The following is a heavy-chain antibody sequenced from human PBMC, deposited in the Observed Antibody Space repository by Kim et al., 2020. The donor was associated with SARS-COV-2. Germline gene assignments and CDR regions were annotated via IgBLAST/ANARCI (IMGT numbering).Heavy chain of an antibody. V-gene: IGHV4-39*01. Sequence: NPSLQSRVTISVDTSKNQFSLKLISVTAADTAVYYCARHYYDSTRDWFDPWGQGTLVTVSS. D-gene: IGHD3-22*01. CDR3: ARHYYDSTRDWFDP. J-gene: IGHJ5*02.